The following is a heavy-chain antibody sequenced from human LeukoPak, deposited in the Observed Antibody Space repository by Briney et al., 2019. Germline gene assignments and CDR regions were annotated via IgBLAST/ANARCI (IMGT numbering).Heavy chain of an antibody. J-gene: IGHJ3*02. D-gene: IGHD4-23*01. V-gene: IGHV3-21*01. CDR3: ARVYATVVTPSAFDI. CDR2: ISSSSSYI. CDR1: GFTFSSYS. Sequence: GGSLRLSCAASGFTFSSYSMNWVRQAPGKGLEWVSSISSSSSYIYYADSVKGRFTISRDNAKNSLYLQMNSLRAEDTTVYYCARVYATVVTPSAFDIWGQGTMVTVSS.